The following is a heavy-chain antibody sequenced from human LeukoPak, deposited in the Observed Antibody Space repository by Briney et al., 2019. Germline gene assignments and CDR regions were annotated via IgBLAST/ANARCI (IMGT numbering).Heavy chain of an antibody. D-gene: IGHD4-17*01. CDR2: IKEDGSAK. Sequence: GGSLRLSCAVSGFAFKSAWMTWIRQAPGKGLEWVANIKEDGSAKNYIDSVKGRFTISRDNTKNSLYLQLSSLRAEDTAVYYCAKSLTVTTRIHSIDPRGQGTLVTVSS. J-gene: IGHJ4*02. CDR3: AKSLTVTTRIHSIDP. CDR1: GFAFKSAW. V-gene: IGHV3-7*01.